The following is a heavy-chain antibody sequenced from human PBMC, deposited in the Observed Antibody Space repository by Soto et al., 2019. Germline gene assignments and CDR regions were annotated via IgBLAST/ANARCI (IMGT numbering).Heavy chain of an antibody. J-gene: IGHJ4*02. CDR1: GGTFSTFG. CDR3: AKSAPMDAGDKYYYDF. Sequence: QVQLVQSGTEVKKTGSSVKVSCKASGGTFSTFGISWVRQAPGQGLEWMGGIIPFFGTARYSQKFGDRITITAAESTNTVYMDLRSLTSEDTAIYYCAKSAPMDAGDKYYYDFWGQGALVTVSS. V-gene: IGHV1-69*01. D-gene: IGHD4-17*01. CDR2: IIPFFGTA.